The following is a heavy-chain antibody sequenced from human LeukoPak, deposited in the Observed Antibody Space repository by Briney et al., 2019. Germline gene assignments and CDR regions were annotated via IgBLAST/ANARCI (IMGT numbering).Heavy chain of an antibody. J-gene: IGHJ3*02. CDR3: ATSRYCSSTSCYRGAFDI. CDR2: FDPEDGET. CDR1: GYTLTELS. V-gene: IGHV1-24*01. D-gene: IGHD2-2*01. Sequence: ASVKVSCKVSGYTLTELSMHWVRQAPGKGLEWMGGFDPEDGETIYAQKFQGRVTMTEDTSTDTAYMELSSLRSEDTAVYYCATSRYCSSTSCYRGAFDIWGQGTMVTVSS.